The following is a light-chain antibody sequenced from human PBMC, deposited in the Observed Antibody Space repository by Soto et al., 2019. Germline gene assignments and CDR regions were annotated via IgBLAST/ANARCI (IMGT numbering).Light chain of an antibody. CDR3: MQPLQSWT. CDR2: LGS. Sequence: DIVMTQSPLSLPVTPGEPASISCSSSQSLLHRNGYNYLDWYLQKPGQSPQLLIYLGSNRASGVPDRFSGSGSGTDFTLNISRVEAEDVGVYYCMQPLQSWTVGQGTKVDIK. CDR1: QSLLHRNGYNY. V-gene: IGKV2-28*01. J-gene: IGKJ1*01.